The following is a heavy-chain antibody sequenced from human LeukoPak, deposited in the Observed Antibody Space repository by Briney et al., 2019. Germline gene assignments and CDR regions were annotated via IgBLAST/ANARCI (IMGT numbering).Heavy chain of an antibody. J-gene: IGHJ4*02. V-gene: IGHV3-7*03. CDR2: IKQDGSEK. CDR1: GFSFNSDW. CDR3: ATSYDMGWLIGY. Sequence: GGSLRLSCAASGFSFNSDWMNWVRQVPGQRLEWVANIKQDGSEKFYVASVKGRFTISRDNGKSSLYLQMNSLRAEDTALYYCATSYDMGWLIGYWGQGTLVTVSS. D-gene: IGHD3/OR15-3a*01.